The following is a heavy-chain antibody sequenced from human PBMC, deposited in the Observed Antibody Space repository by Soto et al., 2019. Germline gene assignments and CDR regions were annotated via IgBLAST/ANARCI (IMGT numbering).Heavy chain of an antibody. Sequence: EVQLVESGGGLVQSGGSLRLSCEASGFTVNDNYMSWVRQAPGKGLEWVSVIYSAGSTYYADSVKGRFNISRDNSKNTLYLQLTSLRVEDTAVYYCARDSPGGYTYCYYYYYHMDVWGNGTTVTVSS. CDR3: ARDSPGGYTYCYYYYYHMDV. CDR1: GFTVNDNY. D-gene: IGHD2-21*01. V-gene: IGHV3-66*01. J-gene: IGHJ6*03. CDR2: IYSAGST.